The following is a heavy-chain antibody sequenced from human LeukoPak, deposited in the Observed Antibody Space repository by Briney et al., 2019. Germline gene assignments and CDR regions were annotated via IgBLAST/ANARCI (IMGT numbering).Heavy chain of an antibody. D-gene: IGHD6-6*01. J-gene: IGHJ5*02. V-gene: IGHV1-2*02. CDR1: GYTFTAHY. Sequence: ASVKVSCKASGYTFTAHYMHWLRQAPGQGLEWMGWSNPYSGGSKSPQRFQDRVTMTRDTSMSTAFMELTNLKSDDTAVYYCAKEGAQDSGIAARLGWFDHWGQGTLVTVSS. CDR2: SNPYSGGS. CDR3: AKEGAQDSGIAARLGWFDH.